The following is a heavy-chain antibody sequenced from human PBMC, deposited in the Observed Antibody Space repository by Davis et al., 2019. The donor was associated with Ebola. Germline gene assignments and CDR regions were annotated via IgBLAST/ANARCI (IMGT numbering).Heavy chain of an antibody. J-gene: IGHJ4*02. D-gene: IGHD2-21*01. CDR2: IDSSASTT. CDR3: AREAPFCGGDCLDY. Sequence: PGGSLRLSCVTSGFSFSNYWMNWVRQAPGKGLEWVSYIDSSASTTYYADSVKGRFTISRDNAKNSLFLQMNSLTAEDTALYYCAREAPFCGGDCLDYWGQGTLVTVSS. V-gene: IGHV3-48*03. CDR1: GFSFSNYW.